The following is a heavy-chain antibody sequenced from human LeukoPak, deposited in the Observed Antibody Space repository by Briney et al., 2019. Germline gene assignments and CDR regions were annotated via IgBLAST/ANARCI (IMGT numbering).Heavy chain of an antibody. CDR2: IYTSGST. J-gene: IGHJ4*02. D-gene: IGHD6-6*01. V-gene: IGHV4-4*07. CDR1: GGSISSYY. Sequence: SETLSLTCTVSGGSISSYYWSWIRQPAGKGLEWIGRIYTSGSTNYNPSLKSRVTMSVDTSKNQFSLKLSPVTAADTAVYYCARDSSSSPPYYFDYWGQGTLVTVSS. CDR3: ARDSSSSPPYYFDY.